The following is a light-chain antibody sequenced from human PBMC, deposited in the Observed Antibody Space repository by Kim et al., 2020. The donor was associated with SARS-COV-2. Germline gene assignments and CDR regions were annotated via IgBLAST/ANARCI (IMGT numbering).Light chain of an antibody. Sequence: ALGQTGRSTCQGDSLRSYYASWYQQKPGQAPVLVIYGKNNRPSGIPDRFSGSSSGNTASLTITGAQAEDEADYYCNSRDSSGNHWVFGTGTKVTVL. CDR3: NSRDSSGNHWV. V-gene: IGLV3-19*01. CDR2: GKN. CDR1: SLRSYY. J-gene: IGLJ1*01.